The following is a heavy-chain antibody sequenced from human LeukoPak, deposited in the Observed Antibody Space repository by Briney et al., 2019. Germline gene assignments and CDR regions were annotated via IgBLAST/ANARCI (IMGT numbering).Heavy chain of an antibody. Sequence: GGSLRLSCAASGFRFSGYSMNWVRQAPGKGLEWVSYISHTGSTMSYADSVKGRFTISRDNARNSLHLQMNSLRAEDTAVYYCARDSSGWFEVGYWGQGTLVTVSS. CDR3: ARDSSGWFEVGY. D-gene: IGHD6-19*01. CDR2: ISHTGSTM. J-gene: IGHJ4*02. V-gene: IGHV3-48*04. CDR1: GFRFSGYS.